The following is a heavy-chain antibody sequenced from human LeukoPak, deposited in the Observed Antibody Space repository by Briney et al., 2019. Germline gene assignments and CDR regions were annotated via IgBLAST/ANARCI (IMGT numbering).Heavy chain of an antibody. CDR3: ARRGEYCSSTSCYRYYYYMDV. Sequence: HGESLKISCKGSGYSFTSYWIGWVRQMPGKGLEWMGIIDPGDSDTRYSPSFQGQVTISADKFISTAYLQWSSLKASDTAMYYCARRGEYCSSTSCYRYYYYMDVWGKGTTVTVSS. CDR2: IDPGDSDT. CDR1: GYSFTSYW. V-gene: IGHV5-51*01. D-gene: IGHD2-2*01. J-gene: IGHJ6*03.